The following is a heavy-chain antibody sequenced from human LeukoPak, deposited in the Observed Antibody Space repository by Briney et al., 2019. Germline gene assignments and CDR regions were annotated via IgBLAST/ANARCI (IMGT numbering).Heavy chain of an antibody. CDR2: ISGSGGST. D-gene: IGHD1-1*01. V-gene: IGHV3-23*01. CDR3: ARDPYNGAYSEGYYYYYMDV. J-gene: IGHJ6*03. Sequence: GGSLRLSCAASGFTFSSFAMSWVRQAPGKGLEWVSAISGSGGSTYYADSVKGRFTISRDNSKNTLSLQMNSLRVEDTAIYYCARDPYNGAYSEGYYYYYMDVWGKGTTVTVSS. CDR1: GFTFSSFA.